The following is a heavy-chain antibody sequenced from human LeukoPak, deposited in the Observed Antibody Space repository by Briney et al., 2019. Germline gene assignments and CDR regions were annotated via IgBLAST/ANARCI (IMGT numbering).Heavy chain of an antibody. CDR3: ARVAEAYFYYMDV. J-gene: IGHJ6*03. V-gene: IGHV3-33*01. CDR2: LWYDGSNK. CDR1: GFTLSSYG. Sequence: PGGSLRLSCVASGFTLSSYGMHWVRQAPGKGLEWVAVLWYDGSNKKYGDSAKGRFTIPSDDSRNTLYLQMDSLRAEDTGVYYCARVAEAYFYYMDVWGEGTTVTVSS.